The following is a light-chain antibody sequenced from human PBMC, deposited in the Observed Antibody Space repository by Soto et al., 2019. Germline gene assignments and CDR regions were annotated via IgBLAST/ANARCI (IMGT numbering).Light chain of an antibody. J-gene: IGKJ5*01. V-gene: IGKV3-20*01. CDR3: MQALQTPRPPIT. Sequence: EIVLTQTPGTLSLSPGERATLSCRASQSVSSSYLAWYQQKPGQAPRLLIYGASSRATGIPDRFSGSGSGTDFTLKISRVEAEDVGVYYCMQALQTPRPPITFGQGRLLEVK. CDR1: QSVSSSY. CDR2: GAS.